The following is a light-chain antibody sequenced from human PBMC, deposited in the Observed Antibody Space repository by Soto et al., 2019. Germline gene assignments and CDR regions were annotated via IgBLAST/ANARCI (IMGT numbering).Light chain of an antibody. CDR1: QSISSY. CDR3: QQSYSSPPLT. Sequence: DIQLTQSPSSLSASVGDRVTITCRASQSISSYLNWYQQKQGKAPKLLIYAASSLQSGVPSRFSGSGSGTDFTFTITSLQSEDFATYYCQQSYSSPPLTFGPGTKVDIK. CDR2: AAS. V-gene: IGKV1-39*01. J-gene: IGKJ3*01.